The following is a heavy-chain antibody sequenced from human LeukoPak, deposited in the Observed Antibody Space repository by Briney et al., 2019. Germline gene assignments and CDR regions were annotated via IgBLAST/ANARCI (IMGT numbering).Heavy chain of an antibody. Sequence: GGSLRLSCAASGFTFSSYEMNWVRQAPGKGLEWVSYISSSGSTIYYADSVKGRFTISRDNAKNSLYLQMNSLRAEDTAVYYCAELGINMIGGVWGKGTTVTISS. CDR3: AELGINMIGGV. D-gene: IGHD3-10*02. CDR2: ISSSGSTI. V-gene: IGHV3-48*03. CDR1: GFTFSSYE. J-gene: IGHJ6*04.